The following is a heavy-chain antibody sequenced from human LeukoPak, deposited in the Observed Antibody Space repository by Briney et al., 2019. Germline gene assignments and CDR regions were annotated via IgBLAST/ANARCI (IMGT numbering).Heavy chain of an antibody. CDR3: AKEYSSGWYYFAY. Sequence: GGSLRLSCAASGFTFSSYGMSWVRQAPGKGLEWVSAISGSGGSTYYADPVKGRSTISRDNSKNTLYLQKNSLRAEDTAVYYCAKEYSSGWYYFAYWGQGTLVTVSS. CDR1: GFTFSSYG. D-gene: IGHD6-19*01. CDR2: ISGSGGST. V-gene: IGHV3-23*01. J-gene: IGHJ4*02.